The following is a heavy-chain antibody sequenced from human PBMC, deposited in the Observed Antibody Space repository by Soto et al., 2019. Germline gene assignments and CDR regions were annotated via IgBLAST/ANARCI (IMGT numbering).Heavy chain of an antibody. V-gene: IGHV3-23*01. D-gene: IGHD3-10*02. CDR2: ISASGGSR. CDR1: GFTFNDYA. Sequence: EVQLLESGGGLVQPGGSLRLSCVTSGFTFNDYAMTWVRQAPGKGLEWVSSISASGGSRFFAESVKGRFDISRDKSKNTLFLHMSNLRAEDTAMYYCTIVRVADSALDHWGQGTLVTVSS. J-gene: IGHJ4*02. CDR3: TIVRVADSALDH.